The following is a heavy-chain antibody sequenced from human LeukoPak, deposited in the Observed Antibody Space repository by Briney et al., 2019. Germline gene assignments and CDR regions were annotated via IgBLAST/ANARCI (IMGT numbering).Heavy chain of an antibody. CDR2: IWYDGSNK. CDR3: AREGRGSIAVAGTLDY. V-gene: IGHV3-33*01. J-gene: IGHJ4*02. Sequence: TGGSLRLSCAASGFTFSSYGMHWVRQAPDKGLEWVALIWYDGSNKYYADSVKGRFTISRDNSKNTLYLQMNSLRAEDTAVYYCAREGRGSIAVAGTLDYWGQGTLVTVSS. D-gene: IGHD6-19*01. CDR1: GFTFSSYG.